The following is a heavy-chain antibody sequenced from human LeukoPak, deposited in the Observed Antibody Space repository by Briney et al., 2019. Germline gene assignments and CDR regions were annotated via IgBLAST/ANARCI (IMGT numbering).Heavy chain of an antibody. J-gene: IGHJ6*03. CDR1: GGTFSSYA. CDR3: ARGYSGYDREDYYYYYMDV. D-gene: IGHD5-12*01. Sequence: SVKVSCKASGGTFSSYAISWVRQAPGQGLEWMGGIIPIFGAANYAQKFQGTVTITTDESTSTAYMELSSLRSEDTAVYYCARGYSGYDREDYYYYYMDVWGKGTTVTVSS. CDR2: IIPIFGAA. V-gene: IGHV1-69*05.